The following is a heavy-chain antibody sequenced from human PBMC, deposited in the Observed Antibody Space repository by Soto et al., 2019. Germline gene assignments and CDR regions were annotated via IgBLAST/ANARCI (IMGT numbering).Heavy chain of an antibody. CDR3: ARVEYYGSGSYFTNRLYYFDY. Sequence: GGSLRLSCAASGFTFSSYWMSWVRQAPGKGLEWVANIKQDGSEKYYVDSVKGRFTISRDNAKNSLYLQMNSLRAEDTAVYYCARVEYYGSGSYFTNRLYYFDYWGQGTLVTVSS. D-gene: IGHD3-10*01. CDR2: IKQDGSEK. J-gene: IGHJ4*02. V-gene: IGHV3-7*05. CDR1: GFTFSSYW.